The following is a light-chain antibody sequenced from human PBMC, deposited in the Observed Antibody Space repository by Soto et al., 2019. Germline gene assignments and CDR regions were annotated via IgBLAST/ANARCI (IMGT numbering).Light chain of an antibody. CDR2: LNSDGTH. V-gene: IGLV4-69*01. CDR1: SGHSSYA. CDR3: QTGGTGIYV. J-gene: IGLJ7*01. Sequence: QSVLTQSPSASASLGASVKLTCTLSSGHSSYAIAWHQQQPEKGPRYLMKLNSDGTHSKGDGIPDRFSGSSSGAERYLTISRLHSEDDADYYYQTGGTGIYVFGGGTQLTVL.